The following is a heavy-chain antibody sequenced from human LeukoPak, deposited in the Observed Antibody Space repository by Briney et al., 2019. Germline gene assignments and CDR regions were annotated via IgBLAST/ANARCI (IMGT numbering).Heavy chain of an antibody. J-gene: IGHJ4*02. CDR1: GDSISNSNYY. CDR3: ARDSWWFDY. D-gene: IGHD2-15*01. Sequence: SETLSLTCTVSGDSISNSNYYWGWIRQPPGKGLEWIGRIYTSGSTNYNPSLKSRVTMSVDTSKNQFSLKLSSVTAADTAVYYCARDSWWFDYWGQGTLVTVSS. V-gene: IGHV4-39*07. CDR2: IYTSGST.